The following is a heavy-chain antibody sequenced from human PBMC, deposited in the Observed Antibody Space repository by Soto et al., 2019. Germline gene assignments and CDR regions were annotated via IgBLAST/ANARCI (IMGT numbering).Heavy chain of an antibody. CDR3: SIPPYYDSSGAIDY. CDR1: GFTFSGSA. CDR2: IRSKANSYAT. V-gene: IGHV3-73*01. D-gene: IGHD3-22*01. J-gene: IGHJ4*02. Sequence: GGSLRLSCAASGFTFSGSAMHWVRQASGKGLEWVGRIRSKANSYATAYAASVKGRFTISRDDSKNTAYLQMNSLKTEDTAVYYCSIPPYYDSSGAIDYWGQGTLVSVSA.